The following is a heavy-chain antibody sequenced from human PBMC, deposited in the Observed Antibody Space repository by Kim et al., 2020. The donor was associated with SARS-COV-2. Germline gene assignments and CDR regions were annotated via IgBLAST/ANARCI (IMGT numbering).Heavy chain of an antibody. V-gene: IGHV1-69*01. CDR3: ARDRQVATMAGAFDI. D-gene: IGHD5-12*01. J-gene: IGHJ3*02. Sequence: QKVQGRVTITADESTSTAYMELSSLRSEDTAVYYCARDRQVATMAGAFDIWGQGTMVTVSS.